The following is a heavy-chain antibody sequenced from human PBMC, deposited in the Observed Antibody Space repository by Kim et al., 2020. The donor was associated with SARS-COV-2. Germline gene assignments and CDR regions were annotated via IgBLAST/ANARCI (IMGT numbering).Heavy chain of an antibody. CDR2: IIPIFGTA. D-gene: IGHD6-6*01. CDR1: GGTFSSYA. V-gene: IGHV1-69*13. CDR3: ARDRRYSSSSVYYYYGMDV. J-gene: IGHJ6*02. Sequence: SVKVSCKASGGTFSSYAISWVRQAPGQGLEWMGGIIPIFGTANYAQKFQGRVTITADESTSTAYMELSSLRSEDTAVYYCARDRRYSSSSVYYYYGMDVWGQGTTVTVSS.